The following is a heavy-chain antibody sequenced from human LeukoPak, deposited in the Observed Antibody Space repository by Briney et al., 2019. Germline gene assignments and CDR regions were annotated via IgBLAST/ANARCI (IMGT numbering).Heavy chain of an antibody. J-gene: IGHJ4*02. CDR1: GGTFSSYA. Sequence: SVKVSCKASGGTFSSYAISWVRQAPGQGLEWMGGIIPIFGTANYAQKFQGRVTITADESTSTAYMELSSLRSEDTAVYYCARADLIVGATLDYWGQGTLVTVSS. CDR3: ARADLIVGATLDY. CDR2: IIPIFGTA. D-gene: IGHD1-26*01. V-gene: IGHV1-69*01.